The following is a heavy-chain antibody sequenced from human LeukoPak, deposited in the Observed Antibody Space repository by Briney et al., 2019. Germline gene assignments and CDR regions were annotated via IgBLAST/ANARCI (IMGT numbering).Heavy chain of an antibody. Sequence: GGSLRLSCAASGFTFSSYAMSWVRQAPGKGLEWVSAISGSGGSTYYADSVKGRFTISRDNSKNTLYLQMNSLRAEDTAVYYCAKDSLLYFDWLLNYFDYWGQGTLVTVSS. V-gene: IGHV3-23*01. J-gene: IGHJ4*02. CDR3: AKDSLLYFDWLLNYFDY. CDR2: ISGSGGST. D-gene: IGHD3-9*01. CDR1: GFTFSSYA.